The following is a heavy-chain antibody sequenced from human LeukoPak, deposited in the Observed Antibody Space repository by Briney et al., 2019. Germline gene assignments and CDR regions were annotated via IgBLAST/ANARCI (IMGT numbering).Heavy chain of an antibody. V-gene: IGHV3-74*01. CDR1: GFSFSSYW. CDR3: VRDLESNY. D-gene: IGHD3-10*01. J-gene: IGHJ4*02. CDR2: INTDGSST. Sequence: GGPLRLSCAASGFSFSSYWMHWVRQPPGKGLVWVSQINTDGSSTNYADAVEGRFTISRDNAKNTLYLQMNSLRAEDTAVYYCVRDLESNYWGQGTLVTVSS.